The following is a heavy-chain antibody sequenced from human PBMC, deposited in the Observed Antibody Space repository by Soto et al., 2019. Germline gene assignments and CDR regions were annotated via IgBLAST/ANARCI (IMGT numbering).Heavy chain of an antibody. Sequence: SETLSLTCTVSGGSISSSSYYWGWIRQPPGKGLEWIGSIYYSGSTYYNPSLKSRVTISVDTSKNQFSLKLSSVTAADTAVYYCARLSTYYYDSSGSYIDYWGQGTLVTVS. CDR2: IYYSGST. V-gene: IGHV4-39*01. CDR3: ARLSTYYYDSSGSYIDY. D-gene: IGHD3-22*01. CDR1: GGSISSSSYY. J-gene: IGHJ4*02.